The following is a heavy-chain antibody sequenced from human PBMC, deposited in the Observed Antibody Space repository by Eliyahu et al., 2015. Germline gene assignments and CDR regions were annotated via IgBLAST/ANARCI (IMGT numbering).Heavy chain of an antibody. J-gene: IGHJ4*02. CDR2: IYYSGST. CDR1: GGSVSSGSYY. Sequence: QVQLQESGPGLVKPSETLSLTCTVSGGSVSSGSYYWSWIRQPPGKGLEWIGYIYYSGSTNYNPSLKSRVTISVDTSKNQFSLKLSSVTAADTAVYYCARENYVATRRLKNYYFDYWGQGTLVTVSS. V-gene: IGHV4-61*01. CDR3: ARENYVATRRLKNYYFDY. D-gene: IGHD5-12*01.